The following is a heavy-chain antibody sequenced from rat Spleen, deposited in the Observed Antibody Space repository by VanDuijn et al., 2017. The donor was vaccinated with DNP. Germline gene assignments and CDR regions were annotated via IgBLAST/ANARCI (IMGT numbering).Heavy chain of an antibody. J-gene: IGHJ2*01. CDR2: FTTSGGST. V-gene: IGHV5-27*01. Sequence: EVQLVESGGGLVQPGRSLKLSCAASGFTFTYYGMAWVRQAPKKGLEWVASFTTSGGSTSYRDSVKGRFTISRDNAKTTLYLQMDSLRSEDTATYYCTTDFERGYWGQGVMVTVSS. D-gene: IGHD1-11*01. CDR1: GFTFTYYG. CDR3: TTDFERGY.